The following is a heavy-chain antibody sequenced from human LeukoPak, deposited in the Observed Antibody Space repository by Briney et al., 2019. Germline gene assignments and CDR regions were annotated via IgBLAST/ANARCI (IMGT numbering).Heavy chain of an antibody. Sequence: GGSLRLSCAASGFTFSSHWMHWVRQAPGKGLVWVSGISWNSGSIGYADSVKGRFTISRDNAKNSLYLQMNSLRAEDTALYYCAKGPGYGSGSYYPSWGQGTLVTVSS. CDR2: ISWNSGSI. CDR3: AKGPGYGSGSYYPS. D-gene: IGHD3-10*01. J-gene: IGHJ4*02. V-gene: IGHV3-9*01. CDR1: GFTFSSHW.